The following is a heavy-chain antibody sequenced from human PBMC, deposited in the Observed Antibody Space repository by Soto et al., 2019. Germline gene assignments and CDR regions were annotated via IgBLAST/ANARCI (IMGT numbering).Heavy chain of an antibody. J-gene: IGHJ4*02. CDR2: ISSSSSYI. V-gene: IGHV3-21*01. CDR3: ARDTHSEDYCSGGSCSQFDY. Sequence: GGSLRLSCAASGFTFSSYSMNWVRQAPGKGLEWVSSISSSSSYIYYADSVKGRFTISRDNAKNSLYLQMNSLRAEDTAVYYCARDTHSEDYCSGGSCSQFDYWGQGTLVTVSS. CDR1: GFTFSSYS. D-gene: IGHD2-15*01.